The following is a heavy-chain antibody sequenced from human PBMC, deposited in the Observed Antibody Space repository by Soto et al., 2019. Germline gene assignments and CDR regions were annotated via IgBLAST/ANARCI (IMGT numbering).Heavy chain of an antibody. CDR1: GGTFSSYA. J-gene: IGHJ4*02. CDR3: ARAHYYGSGSYYKGMGY. Sequence: QVQLVQSGAEVKKPGSSVKVSCKASGGTFSSYAISWVRQAPGQGLEWMGGIIPIFGTPNYAQKFQGRVTITADESTSTAYMELSSLRSEDTAVYYCARAHYYGSGSYYKGMGYWGQGTLVTVSS. V-gene: IGHV1-69*01. D-gene: IGHD3-10*01. CDR2: IIPIFGTP.